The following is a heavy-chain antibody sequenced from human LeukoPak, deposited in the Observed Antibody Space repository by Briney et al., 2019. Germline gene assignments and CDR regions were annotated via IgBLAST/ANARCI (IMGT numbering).Heavy chain of an antibody. CDR1: GDSISSSNSY. Sequence: PSETLSLTCTVSGDSISSSNSYWGWIRQPPGKGLEWIGYIYYSGSTNYNPSLKSRVTISVDTSKNQFSLKLSSVTAADTAVYYCARVRWLRLGYYFDYWGQGTLVTVSS. CDR2: IYYSGST. J-gene: IGHJ4*02. V-gene: IGHV4-61*05. D-gene: IGHD5-12*01. CDR3: ARVRWLRLGYYFDY.